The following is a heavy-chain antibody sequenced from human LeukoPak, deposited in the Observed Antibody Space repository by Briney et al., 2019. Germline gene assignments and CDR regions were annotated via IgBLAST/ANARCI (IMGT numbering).Heavy chain of an antibody. D-gene: IGHD3-9*01. CDR3: ARGGHYDILTGYSLPLWDV. V-gene: IGHV1-8*01. CDR1: GYTFTSYD. CDR2: MNPNSGNT. Sequence: GASVKVSCKASGYTFTSYDINWVRQATGQGLEWMGWMNPNSGNTGYAQKFQGRVTMTRNTSISTAYMELSSLRSEDTAVYYCARGGHYDILTGYSLPLWDVWGQGTTVTVSS. J-gene: IGHJ6*02.